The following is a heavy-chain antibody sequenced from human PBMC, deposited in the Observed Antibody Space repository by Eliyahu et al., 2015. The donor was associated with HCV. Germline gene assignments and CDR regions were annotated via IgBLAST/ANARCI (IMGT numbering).Heavy chain of an antibody. V-gene: IGHV3-23*01. J-gene: IGHJ5*02. Sequence: EVQLLESGGGLVQPGGSLRLSCAAXGFTFSSYAMGWFRQSPGKGLQWVSAIRDSGVGTYYADSVKGRFTISRDNSKNTVYLQMNSLRAEDTAVYYCAKGDGSSYFPWGQGTLVTVSS. CDR1: GFTFSSYA. D-gene: IGHD3-10*01. CDR3: AKGDGSSYFP. CDR2: IRDSGVGT.